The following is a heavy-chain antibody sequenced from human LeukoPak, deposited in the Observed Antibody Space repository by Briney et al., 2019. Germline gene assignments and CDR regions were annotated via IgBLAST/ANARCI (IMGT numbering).Heavy chain of an antibody. J-gene: IGHJ5*02. Sequence: SETLSLTCTVSGGSISSGGYYWSWIRQPPGKGLEWIGYIYYSGSTNYNPSLKSRVTISVDTSKNQFSLKLSSVTAADTAVYYCARGYYDFWSGYYRSNWFDPWGQETLVTVSS. CDR1: GGSISSGGYY. CDR3: ARGYYDFWSGYYRSNWFDP. D-gene: IGHD3-3*01. CDR2: IYYSGST. V-gene: IGHV4-61*08.